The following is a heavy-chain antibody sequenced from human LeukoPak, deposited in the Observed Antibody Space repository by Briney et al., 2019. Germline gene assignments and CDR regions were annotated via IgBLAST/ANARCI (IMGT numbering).Heavy chain of an antibody. J-gene: IGHJ6*02. CDR3: ARGRVLLWFGETLVGLADGMDV. Sequence: SETLSLTCAVYGGSFSGYYWSWIRQPPGEGLEWIGEINHSGSTNYNPSLKSRVTISVDTSKNQFSLKLSSVTAADTAVYYCARGRVLLWFGETLVGLADGMDVWGQGTTVTVSS. CDR2: INHSGST. CDR1: GGSFSGYY. V-gene: IGHV4-34*01. D-gene: IGHD3-10*01.